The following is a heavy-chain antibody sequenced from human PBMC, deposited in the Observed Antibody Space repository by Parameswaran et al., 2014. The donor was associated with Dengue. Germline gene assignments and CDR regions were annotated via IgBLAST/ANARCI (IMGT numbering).Heavy chain of an antibody. CDR3: ARSIDFWSGYYDY. V-gene: IGHV1-46*01. J-gene: IGHJ4*02. D-gene: IGHD3-3*01. CDR2: INPSGGST. Sequence: WVRQAPGQGLEWMGIINPSGGSTSYAQKFQGRVTMTRDTSTSTVYMELSSLRSEDTAVYYCARSIDFWSGYYDYWGQGTLVTVSS.